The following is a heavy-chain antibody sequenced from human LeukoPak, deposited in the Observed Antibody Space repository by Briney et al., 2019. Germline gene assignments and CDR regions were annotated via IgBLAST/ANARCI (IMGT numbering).Heavy chain of an antibody. D-gene: IGHD3-22*01. CDR2: ISGSGGST. Sequence: GGSLRLSCAASGFTFSSYGMSWVRQAPGKGLEWVSAISGSGGSTYYADSVKGRFTISRDNSKNTLYLQMNSLRAEDTAVYYCAKDQANHYDSAVAYRGQGTPVTVSS. CDR1: GFTFSSYG. CDR3: AKDQANHYDSAVAY. J-gene: IGHJ4*02. V-gene: IGHV3-23*01.